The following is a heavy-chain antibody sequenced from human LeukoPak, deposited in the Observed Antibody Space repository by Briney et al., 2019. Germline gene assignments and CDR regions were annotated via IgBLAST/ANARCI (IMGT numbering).Heavy chain of an antibody. CDR2: IYTSGST. Sequence: TSQTLSLTCTVSGGSISSGSYYWSWIRQPAGKGLEWIGRIYTSGSTNYNPSLKSRVTISVDTSKNQFSLKLSSVTAADTAVYYCARAIEAQLLPEYGYNWFDPWGQGTLVTVSS. D-gene: IGHD2-2*01. J-gene: IGHJ5*02. CDR1: GGSISSGSYY. CDR3: ARAIEAQLLPEYGYNWFDP. V-gene: IGHV4-61*02.